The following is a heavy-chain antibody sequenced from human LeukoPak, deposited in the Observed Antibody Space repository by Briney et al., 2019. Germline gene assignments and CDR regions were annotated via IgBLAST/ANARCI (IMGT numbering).Heavy chain of an antibody. CDR1: GFTVSSNY. D-gene: IGHD3-3*01. J-gene: IGHJ4*02. CDR3: ARDHPFWSGHYKDY. CDR2: IYSGGST. V-gene: IGHV3-66*01. Sequence: PGGSLRLSCAASGFTVSSNYMSWVRQAPGKGLEWVSVIYSGGSTYYADSVKGRFTISRDNSKNTLYLQMNSLRAEDTAVYYCARDHPFWSGHYKDYWGQGTLVTVSS.